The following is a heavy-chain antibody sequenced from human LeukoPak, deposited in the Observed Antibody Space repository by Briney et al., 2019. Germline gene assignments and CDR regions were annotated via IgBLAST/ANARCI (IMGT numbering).Heavy chain of an antibody. D-gene: IGHD4-17*01. CDR2: IYPGDSDT. Sequence: GEPLKISCKGSGYSFTSYWIGWVRQMPGKGLEWMGIIYPGDSDTRYSPSFQGQVTISADKSISTAYLQWSSLKASDTAMYYCARGPMTTVIRFDYWGQGTLVTVSS. CDR3: ARGPMTTVIRFDY. CDR1: GYSFTSYW. J-gene: IGHJ4*02. V-gene: IGHV5-51*01.